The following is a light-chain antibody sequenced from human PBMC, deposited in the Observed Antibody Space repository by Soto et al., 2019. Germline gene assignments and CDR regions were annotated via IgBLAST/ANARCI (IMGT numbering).Light chain of an antibody. CDR1: QNINNY. CDR3: QQSYSTPPT. J-gene: IGKJ1*01. Sequence: DIQMTQSPSSLSASVGDRVTITCRTSQNINNYLNWYQQKPGKAPKLLICSASSLQSGVPSRFSGSGSGTDFTLTISSLQPEDFATYYCQQSYSTPPTFGQGTKVDIK. V-gene: IGKV1-39*01. CDR2: SAS.